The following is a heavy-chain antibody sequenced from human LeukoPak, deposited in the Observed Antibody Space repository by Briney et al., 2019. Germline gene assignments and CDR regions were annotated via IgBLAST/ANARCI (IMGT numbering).Heavy chain of an antibody. V-gene: IGHV1-69*13. CDR1: GGTFSSYA. D-gene: IGHD3-10*01. Sequence: SVKVSCKASGGTFSSYAISWVRQAPGQGLEWMGGIIPIFGTANYAQKFQGRVTITADESTSTAYMELSSLRSEDTAVYYCARAGPYYGSGSYYNGNSDWFDPWGQGTLVTVSS. CDR2: IIPIFGTA. J-gene: IGHJ5*02. CDR3: ARAGPYYGSGSYYNGNSDWFDP.